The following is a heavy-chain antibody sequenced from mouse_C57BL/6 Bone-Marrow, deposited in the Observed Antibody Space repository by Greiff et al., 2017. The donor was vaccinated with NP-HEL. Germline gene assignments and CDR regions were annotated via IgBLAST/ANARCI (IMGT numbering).Heavy chain of an antibody. Sequence: VQLQQSGTELVKPGTSVKLSCKSSGYTFTSYWMHWVKQRPGQGLEWIGNINPSNGGTNYNEKFKSKATLTVDKSSSTAYMQLSSLTSDYSAVYYCAREGRWLRRGYWYFDVGDTGTTVTVSS. CDR3: AREGRWLRRGYWYFDV. J-gene: IGHJ1*03. CDR2: INPSNGGT. V-gene: IGHV1-53*01. D-gene: IGHD2-2*01. CDR1: GYTFTSYW.